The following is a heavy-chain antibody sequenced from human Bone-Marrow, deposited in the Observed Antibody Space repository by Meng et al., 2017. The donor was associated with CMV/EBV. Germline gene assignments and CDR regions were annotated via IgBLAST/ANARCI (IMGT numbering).Heavy chain of an antibody. J-gene: IGHJ4*02. V-gene: IGHV3-73*01. Sequence: CAASGFSFSDSVIHWVRQAPGKGLEWVGRIRDRANYYAIEYAASVKGRFTVSRDDSKNTAYLQMNSLRTEDTAVYYCTAIMSLTGPVYWGQGDLVTVSS. CDR2: IRDRANYYAI. CDR1: GFSFSDSV. D-gene: IGHD1-20*01. CDR3: TAIMSLTGPVY.